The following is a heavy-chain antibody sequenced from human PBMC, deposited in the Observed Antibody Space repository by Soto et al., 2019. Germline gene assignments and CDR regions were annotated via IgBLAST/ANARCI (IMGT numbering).Heavy chain of an antibody. D-gene: IGHD5-18*01. J-gene: IGHJ4*02. CDR2: IFYIGTT. CDR3: VRGGGGYGNGMIDY. Sequence: PSDTLSLTCTVSGGSISNYYWSWIRQSPGKGLEWIGYIFYIGTTNYNPSLKSRVTISVDTSKNQFSLRLTSVTAADTAVYYCVRGGGGYGNGMIDYWGQGTPVTVSS. CDR1: GGSISNYY. V-gene: IGHV4-59*01.